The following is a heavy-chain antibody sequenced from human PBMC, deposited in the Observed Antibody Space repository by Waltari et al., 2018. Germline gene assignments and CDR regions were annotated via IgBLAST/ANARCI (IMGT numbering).Heavy chain of an antibody. CDR3: ARRIEQQLRVGAFDI. J-gene: IGHJ3*02. D-gene: IGHD6-13*01. CDR1: VGTFSSYA. CDR2: INPNSGGT. V-gene: IGHV1-2*02. Sequence: QVQLVQSGAEVKKPGSSVKVSCKASVGTFSSYAISWVRQAPGQGLEWMGWINPNSGGTNYAQKFQGRVTMTRDTSISTAYMELSRLRSDDTAVYYCARRIEQQLRVGAFDIWGQGTMVTVSS.